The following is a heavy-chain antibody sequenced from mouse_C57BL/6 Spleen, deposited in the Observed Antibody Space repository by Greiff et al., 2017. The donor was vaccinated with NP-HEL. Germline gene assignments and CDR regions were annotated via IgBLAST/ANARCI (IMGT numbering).Heavy chain of an antibody. Sequence: QVQLQQPGAELVMPGASVKLSCKASGYTFTSYWMHWVKQRPGQGLEWIGEIDPSDSYTNYNPKFKGKSTLTVDKSSSTAYMQLSSLTSEDSAVYYCARLGGTPFAYWGQGTLVTVSA. V-gene: IGHV1-69*01. CDR1: GYTFTSYW. CDR3: ARLGGTPFAY. CDR2: IDPSDSYT. D-gene: IGHD3-3*01. J-gene: IGHJ3*01.